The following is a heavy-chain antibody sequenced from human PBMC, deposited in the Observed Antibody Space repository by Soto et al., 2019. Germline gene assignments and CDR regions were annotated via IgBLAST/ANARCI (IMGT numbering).Heavy chain of an antibody. J-gene: IGHJ4*02. CDR1: GGSISSGGYS. V-gene: IGHV4-30-2*01. CDR2: IYHSGST. Sequence: QLQLQESGSGPVKPSQTLSLTCAVSGGSISSGGYSWSWIRQPPGKGLEWIGYIYHSGSTYYNPSLKSRVTISADRSKNQFSLKLSSVTAADTAVYYCARGQVVAAQHWGQGTLVTVSS. CDR3: ARGQVVAAQH. D-gene: IGHD2-15*01.